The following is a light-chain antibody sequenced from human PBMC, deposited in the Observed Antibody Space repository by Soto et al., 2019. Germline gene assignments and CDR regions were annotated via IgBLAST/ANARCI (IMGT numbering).Light chain of an antibody. CDR2: AAS. CDR1: QDIVNF. CDR3: QKCKVAPFT. Sequence: ILMTQSPSSLSAFVGDRVTITCRASQDIVNFLAWYQQKPGKVPKLLIYAASTLQSGVPSRFSGSGSGTDFTLTISSLQPEDVATYYCQKCKVAPFTFGGGTRWISN. V-gene: IGKV1-27*01. J-gene: IGKJ4*01.